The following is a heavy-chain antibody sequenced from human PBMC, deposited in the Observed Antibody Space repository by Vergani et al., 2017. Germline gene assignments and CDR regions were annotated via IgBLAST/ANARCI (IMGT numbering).Heavy chain of an antibody. J-gene: IGHJ2*01. V-gene: IGHV4-34*01. Sequence: QVQLQQWGAGLLKPSETLSLTCAVYGGSFSGYYWSWIRQPPGKGLEWIGEINHSGSTNYNPSLKSRVTISVDTSKNRFSLKLSSVTAADTAVYYCAIPPSRLLLRGWYFDLWGRGTLVTVSS. CDR1: GGSFSGYY. D-gene: IGHD3-22*01. CDR3: AIPPSRLLLRGWYFDL. CDR2: INHSGST.